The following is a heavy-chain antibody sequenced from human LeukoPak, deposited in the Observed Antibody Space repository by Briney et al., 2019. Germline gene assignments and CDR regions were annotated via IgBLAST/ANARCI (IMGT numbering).Heavy chain of an antibody. J-gene: IGHJ6*02. D-gene: IGHD3-10*01. CDR2: INPNSGGT. CDR1: GYTFTGYY. V-gene: IGHV1-2*02. Sequence: ASVKVSCKASGYTFTGYYMHWVRQAPGQGLEWMGWINPNSGGTNYAQKFQGRVTMTRDTSISTAYMELSSLRSEDTAVYYCAREGGELLWFGDLGYYYYGMDVWGQGTTVTVSS. CDR3: AREGGELLWFGDLGYYYYGMDV.